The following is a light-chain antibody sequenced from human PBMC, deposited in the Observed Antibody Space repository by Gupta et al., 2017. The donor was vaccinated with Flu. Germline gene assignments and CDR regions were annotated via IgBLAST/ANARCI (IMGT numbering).Light chain of an antibody. V-gene: IGLV1-44*01. J-gene: IGLJ2*01. CDR2: SNN. CDR3: AAWDDSLNGRV. CDR1: SSNIGSNT. Sequence: QSVVTQPPSVSGTPGQRVTISCSGSSSNIGSNTVNWYQQLPGTAPKLLIYSNNHRPSGVPDRFSGSKSGPSASLAISGLQSEDEADYYCAAWDDSLNGRVFGGGTKLTVL.